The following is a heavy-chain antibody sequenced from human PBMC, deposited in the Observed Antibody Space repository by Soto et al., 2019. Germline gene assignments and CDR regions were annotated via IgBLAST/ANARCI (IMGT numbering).Heavy chain of an antibody. D-gene: IGHD3-10*01. J-gene: IGHJ4*02. CDR1: GYPFTTYY. V-gene: IGHV1-46*01. CDR2: LFPADGAT. Sequence: QVQLVQSGAEVKKTGASLMLSCKTSGYPFTTYYLRWVRQAPGHGLEWMGILFPADGATNYAQKFRGRVTMTRDTSTSTVYMQLSSLRSEDTAVYYCVREFSGGYFDYWGQGSLVTVSS. CDR3: VREFSGGYFDY.